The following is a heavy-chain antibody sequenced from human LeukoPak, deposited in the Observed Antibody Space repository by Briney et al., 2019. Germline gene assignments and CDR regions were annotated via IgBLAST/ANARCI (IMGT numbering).Heavy chain of an antibody. J-gene: IGHJ4*02. CDR2: IRYDGSNK. CDR1: GFTFSSYG. Sequence: PGGSLRLSCAASGFTFSSYGMHWVRQAPGKGLEWVAFIRYDGSNKYYADSVKGRFTISRDNSKNTLYLQMNSPRAEDTAVYYCAKDRWEWXDYWGQGTLVTVSS. V-gene: IGHV3-30*02. CDR3: AKDRWEWXDY. D-gene: IGHD1-26*01.